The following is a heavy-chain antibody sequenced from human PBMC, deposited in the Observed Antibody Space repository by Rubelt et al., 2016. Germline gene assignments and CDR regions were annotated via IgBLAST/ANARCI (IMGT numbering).Heavy chain of an antibody. Sequence: GGSFSGYYWSWIRQPPGKGLEWIGEINHSGSTNYNPSLRSRVTISVDTSKNQFSLKVSSVTAADTAVYYCARHKVAAAGIDYWGQGTLVTVSS. V-gene: IGHV4-34*01. D-gene: IGHD6-13*01. CDR2: INHSGST. CDR1: GGSFSGYY. CDR3: ARHKVAAAGIDY. J-gene: IGHJ4*02.